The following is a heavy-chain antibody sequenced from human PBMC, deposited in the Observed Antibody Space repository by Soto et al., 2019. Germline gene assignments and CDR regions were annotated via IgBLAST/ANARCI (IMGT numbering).Heavy chain of an antibody. Sequence: QVQLVQSGAEVKKPGASVKVSCKASGYTFTSYGISWVRQAPGQGLEWMGWISAYNGNTNYAQKLQGRVTMTTDTSTSPAYMGLRSLRSDATAVYYCARRDSSSWSDFDYWGQGTLVTVSS. CDR1: GYTFTSYG. V-gene: IGHV1-18*04. CDR3: ARRDSSSWSDFDY. D-gene: IGHD6-13*01. CDR2: ISAYNGNT. J-gene: IGHJ4*02.